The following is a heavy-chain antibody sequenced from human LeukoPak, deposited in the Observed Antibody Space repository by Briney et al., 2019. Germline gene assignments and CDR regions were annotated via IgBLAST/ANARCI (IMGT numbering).Heavy chain of an antibody. Sequence: PGRCLRLSCASSGFTFSSYNMNCVRQASGKGLEWVSSISSSSSYKYYADSVKGRFTFSRDNAKHSLYLQMNCLRAEDTAVYYWARFSPPYYDSLTGYYRLAYFQRWGQGTLVTVSS. CDR3: ARFSPPYYDSLTGYYRLAYFQR. V-gene: IGHV3-21*01. CDR1: GFTFSSYN. CDR2: ISSSSSYK. D-gene: IGHD3-9*01. J-gene: IGHJ1*01.